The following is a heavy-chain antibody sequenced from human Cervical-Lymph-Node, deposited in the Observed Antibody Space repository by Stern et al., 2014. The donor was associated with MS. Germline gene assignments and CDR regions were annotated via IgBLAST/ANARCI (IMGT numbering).Heavy chain of an antibody. D-gene: IGHD1-1*01. CDR1: GFTVSGDY. CDR2: ITNVGST. J-gene: IGHJ4*02. CDR3: ARDTSSPERSDW. Sequence: VQLVESGGGVIQPGGSLRLSCTASGFTVSGDYMTWVRQAPGKGLDWVSLITNVGSTFYTDSVKGRFTISRDDSKNTVYLHMTSLRAEDTAMYYCARDTSSPERSDWWGQGTLVTVSS. V-gene: IGHV3-53*01.